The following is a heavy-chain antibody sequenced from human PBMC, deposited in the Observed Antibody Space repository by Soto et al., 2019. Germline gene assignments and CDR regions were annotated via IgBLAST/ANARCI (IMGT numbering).Heavy chain of an antibody. V-gene: IGHV4-4*07. D-gene: IGHD5-18*01. J-gene: IGHJ2*01. CDR1: GGSTSCNY. CDR2: IYSSGGT. Sequence: SETLSLTATLSGGSTSCNYWSWIRQPAGKGLEWIGRIYSSGGTHYNPSLKSRVTMSVSTNHFSLKLNSVTAADTAVYYCARDFDVNTALDYWYFDLWGRGTLVTVSS. CDR3: ARDFDVNTALDYWYFDL.